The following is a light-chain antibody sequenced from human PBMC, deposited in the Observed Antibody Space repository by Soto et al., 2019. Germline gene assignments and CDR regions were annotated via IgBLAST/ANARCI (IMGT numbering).Light chain of an antibody. J-gene: IGKJ4*01. CDR3: QQYGSSPPLT. CDR2: GAS. V-gene: IGKV3-20*01. CDR1: QSVGSNS. Sequence: EFVLTQSPGTLSLSPGERATLSCRASQSVGSNSLAWYQQKPGQAPRILIYGASTRAAGIPDRFSGSGSGTDFTLTIRRLEPDDFAVYYCQQYGSSPPLTFGGGTKVEIK.